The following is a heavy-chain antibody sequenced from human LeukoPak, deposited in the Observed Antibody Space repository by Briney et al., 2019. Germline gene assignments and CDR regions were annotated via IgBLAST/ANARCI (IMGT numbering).Heavy chain of an antibody. Sequence: GASVKVSCKASGYTFTSYGISWVRQAPGQGLEWMGWISAYNGSTNYAQKLQGRVTMTTDTSTSTAYMELRSLRSDDTAVYYCARSPRGYSYGAGFDYWGQGTLVTVSS. D-gene: IGHD5-18*01. CDR2: ISAYNGST. V-gene: IGHV1-18*01. CDR3: ARSPRGYSYGAGFDY. J-gene: IGHJ4*02. CDR1: GYTFTSYG.